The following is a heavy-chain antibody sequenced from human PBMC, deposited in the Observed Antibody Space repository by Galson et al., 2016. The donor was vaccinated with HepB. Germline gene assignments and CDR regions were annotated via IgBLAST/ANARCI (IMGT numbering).Heavy chain of an antibody. CDR2: INAGNGNT. CDR3: AREGQLLWFGAFKYYFDY. D-gene: IGHD3-10*01. CDR1: GYTFTNYA. J-gene: IGHJ4*02. V-gene: IGHV1-3*01. Sequence: SVKVSCKASGYTFTNYAIHWVRQAPGQRLEWMGWINAGNGNTNYSPKFQGRVTITRDTSASTAFVELRSLRSEDTAVYYCAREGQLLWFGAFKYYFDYWGQGTLVTVSS.